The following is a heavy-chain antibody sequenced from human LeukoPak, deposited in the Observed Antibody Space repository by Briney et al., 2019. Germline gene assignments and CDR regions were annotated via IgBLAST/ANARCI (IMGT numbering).Heavy chain of an antibody. J-gene: IGHJ6*03. CDR1: GDSISSHF. Sequence: PSETLSLTCSVSGDSISSHFWSWTRQPPGKGLEWIGYIHYSGMTNHNPSLKSRAALSVDTSTNQFSLKLTSVTAADTAFFCAREASSDPRLSSYFLDVWGEGTAVTVSS. V-gene: IGHV4-59*11. D-gene: IGHD6-19*01. CDR2: IHYSGMT. CDR3: AREASSDPRLSSYFLDV.